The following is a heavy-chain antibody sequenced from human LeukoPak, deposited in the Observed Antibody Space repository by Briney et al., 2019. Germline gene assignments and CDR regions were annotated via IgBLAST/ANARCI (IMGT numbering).Heavy chain of an antibody. CDR3: ARDDYGITMVRGVIDY. V-gene: IGHV1-2*02. D-gene: IGHD3-10*01. CDR1: GYTFTGYY. CDR2: INPNSGGT. J-gene: IGHJ4*02. Sequence: SVKVSCKASGYTFTGYYMHWVRQAPRQGLEWMGWINPNSGGTNYAQKFQGRVTMTRDTSISTAYMELSRLRSDDTAVYYCARDDYGITMVRGVIDYWGQGALVTVSS.